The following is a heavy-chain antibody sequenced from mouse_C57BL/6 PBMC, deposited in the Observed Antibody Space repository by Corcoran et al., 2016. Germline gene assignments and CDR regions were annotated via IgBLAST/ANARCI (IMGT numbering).Heavy chain of an antibody. V-gene: IGHV9-3*01. CDR2: INTYSGVP. J-gene: IGHJ3*01. Sequence: QIQLVQSGPELKKPGETVKISCKASGYTFTTYGMSWVKQAPGKGLKWMGWINTYSGVPTYADDFKGRFAFSLETSASTAYLQINNLKNEDTATYFCARRHYGSSPAWFAYWGQGTLVTVSA. CDR3: ARRHYGSSPAWFAY. D-gene: IGHD1-1*01. CDR1: GYTFTTYG.